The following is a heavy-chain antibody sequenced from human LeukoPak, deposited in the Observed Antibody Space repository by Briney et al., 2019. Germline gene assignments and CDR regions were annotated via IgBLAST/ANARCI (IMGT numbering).Heavy chain of an antibody. V-gene: IGHV4-31*03. Sequence: KFSQTLSLTCTVSGDSISSGGYYWSWIRQHLGKGLEWIGYIYYSGSTYYNPSLKSRVTMSVDTSKNQFSLKLSSVTAADTAVYYCASIVVVVAATGAFDIWGQGTMVTVSS. CDR3: ASIVVVVAATGAFDI. CDR1: GDSISSGGYY. D-gene: IGHD2-15*01. CDR2: IYYSGST. J-gene: IGHJ3*02.